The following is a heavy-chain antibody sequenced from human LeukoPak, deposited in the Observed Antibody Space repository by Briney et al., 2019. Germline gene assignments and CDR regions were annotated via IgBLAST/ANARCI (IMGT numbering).Heavy chain of an antibody. CDR2: IYTSGST. CDR1: GGSISSYY. V-gene: IGHV4-4*07. Sequence: SETLSLTCTVSGGSISSYYWSWIRQPAGKGLEWIGRIYTSGSTNYNPSLKSRVTISVDTSKNQFSLKMRSVTAADTAVYYCARNPPYYYDSSGPPWYFDLWGRGTLVTVSS. D-gene: IGHD3-22*01. J-gene: IGHJ2*01. CDR3: ARNPPYYYDSSGPPWYFDL.